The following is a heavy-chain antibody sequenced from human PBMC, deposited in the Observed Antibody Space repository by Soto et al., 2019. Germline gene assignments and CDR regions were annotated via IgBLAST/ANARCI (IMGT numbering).Heavy chain of an antibody. Sequence: ASVKVSCKASGYTFTGYYMHWVRQAPGQGLEWMGWINPNSGGTNYAQKFQGWVTMTRDTSISTAYMELSRLRSDDTAVYYCARGSRIQLWLHSGRVPFDYWGQGTLVTVSS. CDR2: INPNSGGT. J-gene: IGHJ4*02. V-gene: IGHV1-2*04. CDR1: GYTFTGYY. CDR3: ARGSRIQLWLHSGRVPFDY. D-gene: IGHD5-18*01.